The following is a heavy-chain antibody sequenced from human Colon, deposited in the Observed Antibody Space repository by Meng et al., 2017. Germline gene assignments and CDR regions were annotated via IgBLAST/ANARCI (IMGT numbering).Heavy chain of an antibody. Sequence: QVQVQASGPGLVKPSQTLSLTCTVSGGSISSGGYYWSWIRQHPGKGLEWIGYIYYSGSTYYNPSLKSRVTISVDTSKNQFSLKLSSVTAADTAVYYCARSSTYYYGSGSSVLFDYWGQGTLVTVSS. CDR1: GGSISSGGYY. D-gene: IGHD3-10*01. V-gene: IGHV4-31*03. CDR2: IYYSGST. CDR3: ARSSTYYYGSGSSVLFDY. J-gene: IGHJ4*02.